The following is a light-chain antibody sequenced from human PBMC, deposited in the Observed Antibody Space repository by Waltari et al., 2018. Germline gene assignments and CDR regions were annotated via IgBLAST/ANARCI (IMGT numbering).Light chain of an antibody. J-gene: IGLJ3*02. CDR3: AAWDGSQFARV. Sequence: QSVLTQPPSASGTPGQRVIISCSGSSSIIGSDTVNWYQQLPGTAPRLLIYRTNPRPHGVPDRFSGSKSRTSAFLAISGLQSEDESDYYCAAWDGSQFARVFGGGTKLSVL. CDR1: SSIIGSDT. CDR2: RTN. V-gene: IGLV1-44*01.